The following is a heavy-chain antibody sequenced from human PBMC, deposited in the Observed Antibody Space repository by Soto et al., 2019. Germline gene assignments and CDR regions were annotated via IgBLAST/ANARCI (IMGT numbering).Heavy chain of an antibody. J-gene: IGHJ4*02. CDR3: ARGGGDGYNEIDY. D-gene: IGHD3-16*01. CDR1: GGSISSYY. V-gene: IGHV4-59*01. CDR2: IYYSGST. Sequence: PSETLSLTCTVSGGSISSYYWSWIRQPPGKGLEWIGYIYYSGSTNYNPSLKSRVTISVDTSKNQFSLKLSSVTAADTAVYYCARGGGDGYNEIDYWGQGTLVTVSS.